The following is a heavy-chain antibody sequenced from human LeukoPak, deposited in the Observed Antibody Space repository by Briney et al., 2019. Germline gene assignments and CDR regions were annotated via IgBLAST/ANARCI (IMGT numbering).Heavy chain of an antibody. V-gene: IGHV4-4*02. Sequence: GTLGLSCAASGFTFRNAWMSWVRQAPGKGLEWIGEINHSGSTNYNPSLKSRVTISVDTSKNQFSLKLSSVTAADTAVYYCARDLAIFGVVRDYWGQGTLVTVSS. D-gene: IGHD3-3*01. CDR2: INHSGST. CDR3: ARDLAIFGVVRDY. J-gene: IGHJ4*02. CDR1: GFTFRNAW.